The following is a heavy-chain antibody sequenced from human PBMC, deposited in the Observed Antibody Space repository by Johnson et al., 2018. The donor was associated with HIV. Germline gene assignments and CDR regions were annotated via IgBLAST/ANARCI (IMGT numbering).Heavy chain of an antibody. V-gene: IGHV3-20*04. CDR1: GFSFSDYY. CDR2: INWNGGST. Sequence: VQLVESGGGLVQPGGSLRLSCLASGFSFSDYYMNWVRQTPGKGLEWVSGINWNGGSTGFADSVKGRFTISRDNAKNSMYLQMNSLRVEDTALYYCVRDTGYCSGGRCDDAFDVWGQGTVVTVSS. J-gene: IGHJ3*01. D-gene: IGHD2-15*01. CDR3: VRDTGYCSGGRCDDAFDV.